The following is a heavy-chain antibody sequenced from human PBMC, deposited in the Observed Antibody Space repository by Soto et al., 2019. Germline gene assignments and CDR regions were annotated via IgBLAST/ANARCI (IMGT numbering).Heavy chain of an antibody. Sequence: GKGLEWVSAISGSGGSTYYADSVKGRFTISRDNSKDTLYLQMNSLRAEATAVYYCAKSLHWSGGSCYQTYDYGGQGTLVSDSS. CDR3: AKSLHWSGGSCYQTYDY. D-gene: IGHD2-15*01. J-gene: IGHJ4*02. V-gene: IGHV3-23*01. CDR2: ISGSGGST.